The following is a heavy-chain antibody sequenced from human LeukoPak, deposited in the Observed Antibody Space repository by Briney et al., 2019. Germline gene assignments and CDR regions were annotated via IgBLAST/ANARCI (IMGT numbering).Heavy chain of an antibody. CDR3: ARDSAPASTPGIINWSDP. Sequence: ASVKVSCKAFGYTFSGYYMHWVRQAPGQGLEWMGWIDPKSGGTNYARQFQGRVTMTRDTSISTAYMELRWLRSDDTAVYYCARDSAPASTPGIINWSDPWGQGTLVSVSS. CDR2: IDPKSGGT. J-gene: IGHJ5*02. D-gene: IGHD3-10*01. CDR1: GYTFSGYY. V-gene: IGHV1-2*02.